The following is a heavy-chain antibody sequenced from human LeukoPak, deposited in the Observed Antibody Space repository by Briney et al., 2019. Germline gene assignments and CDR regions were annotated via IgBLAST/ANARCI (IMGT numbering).Heavy chain of an antibody. V-gene: IGHV5-51*01. D-gene: IGHD5-24*01. CDR3: ATHPGGLQSGFDN. CDR1: GYTFTSYW. CDR2: IHPGDSDT. Sequence: GETLKISCKGSGYTFTSYWIGWVRQMPGKGLEYMGIIHPGDSDTRYSPSFQGQVTISVDRSSSTAYLQWSRLKASDTAMYYCATHPGGLQSGFDNWGQGTLVTVSS. J-gene: IGHJ4*02.